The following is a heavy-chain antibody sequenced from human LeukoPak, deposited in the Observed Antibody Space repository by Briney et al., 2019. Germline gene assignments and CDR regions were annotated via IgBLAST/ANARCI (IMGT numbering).Heavy chain of an antibody. CDR2: ISNDGGGT. Sequence: GGSLRLSCAASGFIFNNFGLIWVRQAPGKGLEWVSAISNDGGGTNYADFVKGRFTISRDNSKNTLFPQMNSLRAEDTALYYCAKGSSGYFVDLWGQGTLVTVSS. J-gene: IGHJ5*02. D-gene: IGHD3-22*01. V-gene: IGHV3-23*01. CDR1: GFIFNNFG. CDR3: AKGSSGYFVDL.